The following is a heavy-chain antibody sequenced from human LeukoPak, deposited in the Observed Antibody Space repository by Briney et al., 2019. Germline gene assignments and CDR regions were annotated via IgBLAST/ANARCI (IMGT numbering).Heavy chain of an antibody. V-gene: IGHV4-31*03. Sequence: PSETLSLTCTVSGGSISSGGYYWSWIRQHPGKGLEWIGYIYYSGSTYYNPSLKSRVTISVDTSKNQFSLKLSSVTAADTAVYYCARVRRDGYIQLDYWGQGTLVTVSS. CDR1: GGSISSGGYY. J-gene: IGHJ4*02. D-gene: IGHD5-24*01. CDR3: ARVRRDGYIQLDY. CDR2: IYYSGST.